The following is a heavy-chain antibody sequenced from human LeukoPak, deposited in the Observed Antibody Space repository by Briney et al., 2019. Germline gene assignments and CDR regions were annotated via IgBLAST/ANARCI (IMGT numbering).Heavy chain of an antibody. J-gene: IGHJ6*02. CDR2: IYSGGST. Sequence: GGSLRLSCAASGFIVSSNYMSWVRQAPGMGLEWVSVIYSGGSTNYADSVKGRFTISRDNSKNTLYLQMNSLRAEDTAVYYCAKDGRRGYDYLYYYYGMDVWGQGTTVTVSS. V-gene: IGHV3-53*01. CDR1: GFIVSSNY. D-gene: IGHD5-12*01. CDR3: AKDGRRGYDYLYYYYGMDV.